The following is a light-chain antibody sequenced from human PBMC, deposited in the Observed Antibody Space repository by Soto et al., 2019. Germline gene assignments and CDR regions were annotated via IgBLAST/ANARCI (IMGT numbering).Light chain of an antibody. CDR2: AAS. CDR3: LQDHNYPLT. V-gene: IGKV1-6*01. CDR1: QGIGND. J-gene: IGKJ4*01. Sequence: AIQMTQSPSSLSVSVGDRVTITCRASQGIGNDVGWYQQKPGKAPKLLIYAASSLQSGVPSRFSGSRSGTDLTLTISSLQPEDFATYYCLQDHNYPLTFGGGTKVEIK.